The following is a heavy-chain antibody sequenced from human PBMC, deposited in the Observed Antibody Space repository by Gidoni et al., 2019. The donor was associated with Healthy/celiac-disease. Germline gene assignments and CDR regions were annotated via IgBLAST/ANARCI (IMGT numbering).Heavy chain of an antibody. CDR1: GFTFSSYG. Sequence: QVQLVESGGGVVQPGRSLRLSCAASGFTFSSYGMHWVRQAPGKGLEWVAVIWYDGSNKYYADSVKGRFTISRDNSKNTLYLQMNSLRAEDTAVYYCARDAVMGIQPGYGMDVWGQGTTVTVSS. J-gene: IGHJ6*02. CDR3: ARDAVMGIQPGYGMDV. V-gene: IGHV3-33*01. CDR2: IWYDGSNK. D-gene: IGHD5-18*01.